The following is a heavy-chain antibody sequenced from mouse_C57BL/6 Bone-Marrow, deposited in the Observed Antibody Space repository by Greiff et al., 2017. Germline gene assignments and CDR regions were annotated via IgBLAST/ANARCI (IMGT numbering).Heavy chain of an antibody. V-gene: IGHV14-4*01. CDR1: GFNIKDDY. CDR2: IDPENGDT. Sequence: VQLQQSGAELVRPGASVKLSCTASGFNIKDDYMHWVKQRPEQGLEWIGWIDPENGDTEYASKFQGKATITADTSSNTAYLQLRSLRTEDEAVYYCTTPITTVVAPWYFDVWGTGTTVTVSS. D-gene: IGHD1-1*01. CDR3: TTPITTVVAPWYFDV. J-gene: IGHJ1*03.